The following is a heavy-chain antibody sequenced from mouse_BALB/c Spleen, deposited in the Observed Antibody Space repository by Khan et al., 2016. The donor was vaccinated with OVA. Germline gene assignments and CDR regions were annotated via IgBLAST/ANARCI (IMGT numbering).Heavy chain of an antibody. D-gene: IGHD1-1*01. CDR1: GFTFSSYA. CDR3: TRPGSTGWYFDV. J-gene: IGHJ1*01. Sequence: EVELVESGGGLVRPGGSLKLSCAASGFTFSSYAMSWVRQTPEKRLEWVASISSGGSTYYPDSVKGRFTISRDNARNILYLQMSSLRSGDAAMYYCTRPGSTGWYFDVWGEGTTVTVSS. V-gene: IGHV5-6-5*01. CDR2: ISSGGST.